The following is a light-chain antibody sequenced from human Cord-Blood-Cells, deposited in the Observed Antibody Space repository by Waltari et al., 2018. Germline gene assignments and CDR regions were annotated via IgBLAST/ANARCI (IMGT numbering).Light chain of an antibody. CDR3: CSYAGSSTWV. Sequence: QSALTQPASVSGSPGQSITMSCTGTSSDVGSYNLVSWYQQHPCKAPKLMIYEVSKPPSGVSNRFSGSKSGNTASLTISGLQSEDEADYYCCSYAGSSTWVFGGGTKLTVL. CDR2: EVS. V-gene: IGLV2-23*02. J-gene: IGLJ3*02. CDR1: SSDVGSYNL.